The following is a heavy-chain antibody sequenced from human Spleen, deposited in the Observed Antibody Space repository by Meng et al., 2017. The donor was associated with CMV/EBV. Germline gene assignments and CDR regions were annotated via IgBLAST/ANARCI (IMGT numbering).Heavy chain of an antibody. CDR2: IGTAGDT. J-gene: IGHJ6*02. CDR1: GFTFSSYD. D-gene: IGHD1-20*01. V-gene: IGHV3-13*03. CDR3: ANHNLHHYYGMDV. Sequence: GESLKISCAACGFTFSSYDMHWVRQATGKGLEWVSAIGTAGDTYYPGSVKGQFTISRENAKQSLYLQMSSLRADDTAVYYCANHNLHHYYGMDVWGQGTTVTVSS.